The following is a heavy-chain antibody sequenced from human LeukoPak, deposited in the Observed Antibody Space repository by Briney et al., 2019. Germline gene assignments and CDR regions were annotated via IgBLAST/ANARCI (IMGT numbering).Heavy chain of an antibody. D-gene: IGHD1-1*01. CDR2: ISGSGAT. CDR1: GLTFTNNA. CDR3: ATNRTTGGHRFDY. V-gene: IGHV3-23*01. Sequence: PGGSLRLSCAASGLTFTNNAMSWVRQAPGKGLEWVTAISGSGATYYADSVKGRFAISRDNSKNTLYLQMDSLRAEDTAVYYCATNRTTGGHRFDYWGQGTLVTVSS. J-gene: IGHJ4*02.